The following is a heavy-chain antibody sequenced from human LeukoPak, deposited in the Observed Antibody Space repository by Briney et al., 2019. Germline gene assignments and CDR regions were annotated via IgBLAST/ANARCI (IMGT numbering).Heavy chain of an antibody. Sequence: PSETLSLTCAVYGVSFSGYYWSWIRQPPGKGLEWIGEINHSGSTNYNPSLKSRVTISVDTSKNQFSLKLSSVTAADTAVYYCARCVIVATVYYGMDVWGQGTTVTVSS. J-gene: IGHJ6*02. V-gene: IGHV4-34*01. CDR1: GVSFSGYY. CDR3: ARCVIVATVYYGMDV. CDR2: INHSGST. D-gene: IGHD5-12*01.